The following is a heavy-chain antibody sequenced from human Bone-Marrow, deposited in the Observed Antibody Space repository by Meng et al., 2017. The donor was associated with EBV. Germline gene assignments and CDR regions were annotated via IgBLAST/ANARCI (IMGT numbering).Heavy chain of an antibody. D-gene: IGHD3-10*01. CDR3: ASESGRGYTPDY. V-gene: IGHV1-69*01. J-gene: IGHJ4*02. CDR1: GGPFRYYA. CDR2: FLPRLGAP. Sequence: QVQLVQSAAEGKKPGSSVKVSCKTSGGPFRYYAISWVRQAPGQGLEWLGGFLPRLGAPNYAQKFRGRVKITADESTSTHYMDLSSLRSEDTAIYYCASESGRGYTPDYWGQGTLVTVSS.